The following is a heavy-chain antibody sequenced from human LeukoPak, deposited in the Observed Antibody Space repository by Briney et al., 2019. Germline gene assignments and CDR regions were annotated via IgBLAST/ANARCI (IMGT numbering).Heavy chain of an antibody. CDR2: ISYDGSNK. CDR1: GFTFSSYG. D-gene: IGHD6-19*01. V-gene: IGHV3-30*03. J-gene: IGHJ4*02. Sequence: PGRSLRLSCAASGFTFSSYGMHWVRQAPGKGLEWVAVISYDGSNKYYADSVKGRFTISRDNSKNTLYLQMNSLRAEDTAVYYCARDLSSSGCVDYWGQGTLVTVSS. CDR3: ARDLSSSGCVDY.